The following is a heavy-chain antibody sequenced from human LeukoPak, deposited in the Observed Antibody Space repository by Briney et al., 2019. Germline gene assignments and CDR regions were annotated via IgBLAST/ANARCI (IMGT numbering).Heavy chain of an antibody. CDR3: ARGGGYSYGYFFDY. CDR1: GGTFSSYA. D-gene: IGHD5-18*01. Sequence: ASVKVSCKASGGTFSSYAISWVRQAPGQGLEWMGGIIPIFGTANYAQKFQGRVTITADKSTSTAYMELRSLRSDDTAVYYCARGGGYSYGYFFDYWGQGTLVTVSS. V-gene: IGHV1-69*06. J-gene: IGHJ4*02. CDR2: IIPIFGTA.